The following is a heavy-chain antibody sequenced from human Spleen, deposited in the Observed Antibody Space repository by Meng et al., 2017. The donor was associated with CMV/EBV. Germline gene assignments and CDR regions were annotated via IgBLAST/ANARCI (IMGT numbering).Heavy chain of an antibody. CDR3: TKGGIAAYFDY. CDR2: IKSKTDGGTA. J-gene: IGHJ4*02. V-gene: IGHV3-15*01. Sequence: GDSLKISCAASGFTFSNAWMSWVRQAPGKGLEWVGRIKSKTDGGTADYAAPVKGRFTISRDDSKNTVYLQMNSLKTEDTAVYYCTKGGIAAYFDYWGQGTLVTVSS. CDR1: GFTFSNAW. D-gene: IGHD6-13*01.